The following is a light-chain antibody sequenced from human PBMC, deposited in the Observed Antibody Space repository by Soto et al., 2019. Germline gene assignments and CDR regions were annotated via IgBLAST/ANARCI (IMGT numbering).Light chain of an antibody. CDR3: QQFRGT. CDR1: QGISNW. Sequence: DIKMTQSPSTLSASVGDRVTITCRASQGISNWLAWYQQKPGKAPKLLIYDASTLESGVPSRFSGSGSGTEFTLTISSLQPDDFATYYCQQFRGTFGQGTKMEIE. CDR2: DAS. V-gene: IGKV1-5*01. J-gene: IGKJ1*01.